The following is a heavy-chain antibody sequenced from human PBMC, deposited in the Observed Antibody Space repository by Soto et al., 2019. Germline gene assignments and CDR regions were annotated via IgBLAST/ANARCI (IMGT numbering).Heavy chain of an antibody. Sequence: ASVKVSCKASGYTFTRYTLHWVRQAPGQRLEWMGWINAGNGNTKYSQKFQDRVTISRDTSANTAYLELSSLRSEDTAVYYCAKDLDLWKGNCGSFHFWGPGKIVP. CDR1: GYTFTRYT. D-gene: IGHD2-21*01. J-gene: IGHJ3*01. CDR3: AKDLDLWKGNCGSFHF. V-gene: IGHV1-3*01. CDR2: INAGNGNT.